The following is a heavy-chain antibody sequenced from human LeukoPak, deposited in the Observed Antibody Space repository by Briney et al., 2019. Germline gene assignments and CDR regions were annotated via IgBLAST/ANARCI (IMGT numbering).Heavy chain of an antibody. CDR2: ISYGGSNK. Sequence: GRSLRLSCAAYGFTFSSYAMHWVRQAPGKGLEWVAVISYGGSNKYYADSVKGRFTISRDNSKNRLYLQMNSLRAEDTAVYYCARGRYRYGPAGQAFDIWGQGTMVTVSS. CDR3: ARGRYRYGPAGQAFDI. CDR1: GFTFSSYA. D-gene: IGHD5-18*01. V-gene: IGHV3-30*04. J-gene: IGHJ3*02.